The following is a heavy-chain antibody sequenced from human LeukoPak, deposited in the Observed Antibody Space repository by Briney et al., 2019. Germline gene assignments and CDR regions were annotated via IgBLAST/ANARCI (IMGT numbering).Heavy chain of an antibody. D-gene: IGHD6-13*01. Sequence: SETLSLTCTVSGGSISSYYWSWIRQPPGKGLEWIGYIYYSGSTNYNPSLKSRVTISVDTSKNQFSLKLSSVTAAHTAVYYCARGSWYSSSWCFDYWGQGTLVTVSS. J-gene: IGHJ4*01. CDR3: ARGSWYSSSWCFDY. CDR1: GGSISSYY. V-gene: IGHV4-59*01. CDR2: IYYSGST.